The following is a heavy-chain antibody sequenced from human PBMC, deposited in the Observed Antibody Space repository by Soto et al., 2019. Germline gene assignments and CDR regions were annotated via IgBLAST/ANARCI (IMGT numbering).Heavy chain of an antibody. V-gene: IGHV3-13*05. CDR3: ARSVRYSGSYSLDY. J-gene: IGHJ4*02. Sequence: PGWSLRLSCASSVFTFNNYDMHWVRQVTGKGLEWISAIGAAGDPYYPGSVKGRFTISRENAKNSLYLQMNSLRVGDTAVYYCARSVRYSGSYSLDYWGQGALVTVSS. D-gene: IGHD1-26*01. CDR2: IGAAGDP. CDR1: VFTFNNYD.